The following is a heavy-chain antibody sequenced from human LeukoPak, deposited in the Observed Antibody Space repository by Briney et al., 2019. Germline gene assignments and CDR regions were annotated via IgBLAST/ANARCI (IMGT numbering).Heavy chain of an antibody. CDR1: GYTFTSYG. CDR3: AREIPDTNDAFDI. J-gene: IGHJ3*02. Sequence: ASVKVSCKASGYTFTSYGINWVRQATGQGLEWMGWMNPNSGNTGYAQKFQGRVTMTRNTSISTAYMELSSLRSEDTAVYYCAREIPDTNDAFDIWGQGTMVTVSS. V-gene: IGHV1-8*02. CDR2: MNPNSGNT.